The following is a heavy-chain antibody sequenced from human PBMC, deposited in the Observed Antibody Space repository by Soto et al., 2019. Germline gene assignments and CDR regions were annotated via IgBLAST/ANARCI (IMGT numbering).Heavy chain of an antibody. D-gene: IGHD3-10*01. CDR2: IFHSGST. V-gene: IGHV4-31*03. J-gene: IGHJ6*02. Sequence: QLQLHESGPGLVKPSQTLSRTGTFSGGSISSGVSYWSWIRKHPGTCLDWLGYIFHSGSTYYNPSLKSRVTISVNTSKKQFSLKLSSVTAADTAVYYCARDQKTILRGLILNYYGVDVWCQGTTVTVSS. CDR3: ARDQKTILRGLILNYYGVDV. CDR1: GGSISSGVSY.